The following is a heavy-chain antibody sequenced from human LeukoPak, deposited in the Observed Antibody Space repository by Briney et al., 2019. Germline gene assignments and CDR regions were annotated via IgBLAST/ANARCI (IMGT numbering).Heavy chain of an antibody. J-gene: IGHJ4*02. Sequence: ASVKVSCKASGYTFTGYYMHWVRQAPGQGLEWMGWINPNSGGTNYAQKFHGWVTMTRDTSLSTAYMELRSLRSDDTAVYYCARDWGPNAYWGGDCYSDYCGQGTLVTVSS. CDR2: INPNSGGT. V-gene: IGHV1-2*04. CDR1: GYTFTGYY. CDR3: ARDWGPNAYWGGDCYSDY. D-gene: IGHD2-21*02.